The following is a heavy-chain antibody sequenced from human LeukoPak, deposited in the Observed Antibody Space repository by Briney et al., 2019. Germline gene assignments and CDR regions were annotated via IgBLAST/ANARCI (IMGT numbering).Heavy chain of an antibody. Sequence: SETLSLTCTVSGGSISSSSYYWTWIRQPPGKGLEWVGYIYYSGSTNYNPSLKSRVTISVDTSKNQFSLKLSSVTAADTAVYYCARHTYGDAGYNWFDPWGQGTLVTVSS. V-gene: IGHV4-61*05. CDR2: IYYSGST. CDR3: ARHTYGDAGYNWFDP. D-gene: IGHD4-17*01. CDR1: GGSISSSSYY. J-gene: IGHJ5*02.